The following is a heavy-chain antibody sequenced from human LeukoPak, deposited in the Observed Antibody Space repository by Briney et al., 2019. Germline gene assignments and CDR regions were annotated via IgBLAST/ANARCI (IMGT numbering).Heavy chain of an antibody. CDR1: GCSISSSGYN. Sequence: SETLSLTCTVSGCSISSSGYNWGWIRPPPGNGLDLIGSIYYSGSTYYNPSLKSRVTISVNTSKNQFSLKLSSVTAADTAVYYCARRGIAARLLYYFDYWGQGTLVTVSS. V-gene: IGHV4-39*01. CDR2: IYYSGST. J-gene: IGHJ4*02. D-gene: IGHD6-6*01. CDR3: ARRGIAARLLYYFDY.